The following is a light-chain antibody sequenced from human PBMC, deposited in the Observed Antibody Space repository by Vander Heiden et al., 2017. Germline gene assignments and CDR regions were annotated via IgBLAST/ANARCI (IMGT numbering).Light chain of an antibody. CDR3: QAWDSSTYGV. CDR1: KLGDKY. Sequence: SYELTQPPSVSVSPGQTASITCSGDKLGDKYACWYQQKPGQSPVRGIYQDSKRPSGIPERFSGSNSGNTATLTISGTQAMDEADDYCQAWDSSTYGVFGGGTKLTVL. CDR2: QDS. J-gene: IGLJ2*01. V-gene: IGLV3-1*01.